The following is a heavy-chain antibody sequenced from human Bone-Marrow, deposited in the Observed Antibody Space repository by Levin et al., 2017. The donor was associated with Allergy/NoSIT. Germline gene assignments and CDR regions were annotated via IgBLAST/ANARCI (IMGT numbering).Heavy chain of an antibody. V-gene: IGHV4-59*01. Sequence: SETLSLTCSVSGASISSYYWIWIRQPPGKGLEWIGYVYYTGSTDYNPSLKSRVTMSLDTSKNQFSLRLSSVTAADTAVYYCARKAIVATVMSYFDHWGQGTLVTVSS. J-gene: IGHJ4*02. D-gene: IGHD5-12*01. CDR3: ARKAIVATVMSYFDH. CDR2: VYYTGST. CDR1: GASISSYY.